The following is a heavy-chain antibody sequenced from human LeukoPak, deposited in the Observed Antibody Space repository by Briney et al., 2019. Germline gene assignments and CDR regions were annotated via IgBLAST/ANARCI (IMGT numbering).Heavy chain of an antibody. CDR2: IYYSGST. CDR3: ARLEPYYDFWSGPQFDAFDI. V-gene: IGHV4-59*01. D-gene: IGHD3-3*01. J-gene: IGHJ3*02. Sequence: SETLSLTCAVYGGSFSGYYWSWIRQPPGKGLEWIGYIYYSGSTNYNPSLKSRVTISVDTSKNQFSLKLSSVTAADTAVYYCARLEPYYDFWSGPQFDAFDIWGQGTMVTVSS. CDR1: GGSFSGYY.